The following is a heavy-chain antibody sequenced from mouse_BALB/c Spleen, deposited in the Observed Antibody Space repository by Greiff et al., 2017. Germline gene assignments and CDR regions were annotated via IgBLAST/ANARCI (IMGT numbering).Heavy chain of an antibody. CDR1: GFSLTSYG. CDR3: ARDQGWLLRAMDY. CDR2: IWAGGST. Sequence: QVQLKQSGPGLVAPSQSLSITCTVSGFSLTSYGVHWVRQPPGKGLEWLGVIWAGGSTNYNSALKSRLSISKDNSKSQVFLKMNSLQTDDTARYYCARDQGWLLRAMDYWGQGTSVTVSS. D-gene: IGHD2-3*01. V-gene: IGHV2-9*02. J-gene: IGHJ4*01.